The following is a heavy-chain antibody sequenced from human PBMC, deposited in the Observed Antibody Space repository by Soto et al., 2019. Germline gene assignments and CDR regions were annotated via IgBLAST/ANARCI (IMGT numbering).Heavy chain of an antibody. D-gene: IGHD6-13*01. CDR1: GYTFTSYD. CDR2: MNPNSGNT. J-gene: IGHJ5*02. CDR3: ARRAQQLAWFDP. Sequence: ASVKVSCKGSGYTFTSYDINGVRQATGQGLEWMGWMNPNSGNTGYAQKFQGRVTMTRNTSISTAYMELSSLRSEDTAVYYCARRAQQLAWFDPWGQGTLVTVSS. V-gene: IGHV1-8*01.